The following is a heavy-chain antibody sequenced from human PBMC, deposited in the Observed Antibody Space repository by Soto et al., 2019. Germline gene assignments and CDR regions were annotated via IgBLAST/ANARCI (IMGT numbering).Heavy chain of an antibody. CDR1: GGSISSYY. CDR2: IYYSGST. V-gene: IGHV4-59*01. Sequence: PSETLSLTCTVSGGSISSYYWSWIRQPPGKGLEWIGYIYYSGSTNYNPSLKSRVTISVDTSKNQFSLKLSSVTAADTAVYYCARSPYYDILTGYYSQIQYYFDYWGQGTLVTVSS. CDR3: ARSPYYDILTGYYSQIQYYFDY. J-gene: IGHJ4*02. D-gene: IGHD3-9*01.